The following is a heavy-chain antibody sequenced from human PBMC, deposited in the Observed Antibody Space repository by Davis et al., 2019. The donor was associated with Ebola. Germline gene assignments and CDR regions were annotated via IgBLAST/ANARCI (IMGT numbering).Heavy chain of an antibody. CDR2: IYYSGST. J-gene: IGHJ4*02. V-gene: IGHV4-59*01. CDR3: ARAGRSSWYFDY. CDR1: GGSFSGYY. D-gene: IGHD6-13*01. Sequence: MPSETLSLTCAVYGGSFSGYYWSWIRQPPGKGLEWIGYIYYSGSTNYNPSLKSRVTISVDASRSQFSLNLSSVTAADTAVYYCARAGRSSWYFDYWGQGTLVTVSS.